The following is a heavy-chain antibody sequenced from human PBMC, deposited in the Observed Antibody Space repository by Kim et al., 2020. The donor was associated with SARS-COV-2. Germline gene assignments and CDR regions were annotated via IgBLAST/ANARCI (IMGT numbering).Heavy chain of an antibody. CDR3: ARGGGVALPGMDV. CDR1: GYTFSTYA. V-gene: IGHV1-3*01. D-gene: IGHD3-10*01. J-gene: IGHJ6*02. CDR2: INAGNDNT. Sequence: ASVKVSCKASGYTFSTYAMHWVRQAPGQRLEWMGWINAGNDNTKYSQKFQGRVTIIRDTSASTAYMELSSLTSEDTAVYYCARGGGVALPGMDVWGQGTAVTVSS.